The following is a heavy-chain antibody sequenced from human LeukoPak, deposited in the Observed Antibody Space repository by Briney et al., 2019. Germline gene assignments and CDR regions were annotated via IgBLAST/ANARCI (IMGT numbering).Heavy chain of an antibody. CDR3: AKDRESSSWFDY. J-gene: IGHJ4*02. CDR2: ISGSGGST. CDR1: GFTFSSHA. Sequence: GGSVTLFCAASGFTFSSHAMLWVRKAPGKGLEWVSAISGSGGSTYYAAAVKGRFTTSTDNSKNTLYLQMNSLRAEDTAVYYCAKDRESSSWFDYWGQGTLVTVSS. D-gene: IGHD6-13*01. V-gene: IGHV3-23*01.